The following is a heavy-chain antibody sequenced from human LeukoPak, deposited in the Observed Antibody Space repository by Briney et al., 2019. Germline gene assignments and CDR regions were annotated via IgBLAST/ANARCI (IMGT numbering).Heavy chain of an antibody. D-gene: IGHD3-9*01. Sequence: PRASLRLSCAASGFTFNNYAMSWVRQAPGKGLEWVSAILGSGRSAYYADSVKGRFTISRDNSKNSLFLQMNSLRVEDTALYYCSKWGDYDVLTGYYDSDFWGQGTLVTVSA. CDR2: ILGSGRSA. CDR1: GFTFNNYA. V-gene: IGHV3-23*01. CDR3: SKWGDYDVLTGYYDSDF. J-gene: IGHJ4*02.